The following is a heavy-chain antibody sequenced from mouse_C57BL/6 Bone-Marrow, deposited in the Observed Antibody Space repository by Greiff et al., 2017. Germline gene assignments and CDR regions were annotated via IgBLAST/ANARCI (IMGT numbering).Heavy chain of an antibody. J-gene: IGHJ2*01. CDR1: GFNIKDDY. CDR3: TTDGNYVEYYVDY. Sequence: EVQLQQSGAELVRPGASVKLSCTASGFNIKDDYMHWVKQRPEQGLEWIGWIDPENGDTEYASKFQGKATITADTSSNTAYLQLSSLTSEDTAVYYCTTDGNYVEYYVDYWGQGTTLTVSS. V-gene: IGHV14-4*01. D-gene: IGHD2-1*01. CDR2: IDPENGDT.